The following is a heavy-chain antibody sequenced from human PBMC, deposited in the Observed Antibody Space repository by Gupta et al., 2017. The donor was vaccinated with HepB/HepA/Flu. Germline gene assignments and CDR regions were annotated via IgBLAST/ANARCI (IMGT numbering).Heavy chain of an antibody. D-gene: IGHD2-2*01. CDR1: GFTFSRYE. CDR3: ARGCSNTSCFDN. V-gene: IGHV3-13*01. J-gene: IGHJ5*02. CDR2: IGTAGDT. Sequence: EVQLVGSGGGLVQPGGSLSLSCAASGFTFSRYELLWVRQSTGKGLEWVSAIGTAGDTYYPGSVKGRFIGSRENAKKSLYLQRNSLRAGDTAVYYCARGCSNTSCFDNWGQGTLVTVSS.